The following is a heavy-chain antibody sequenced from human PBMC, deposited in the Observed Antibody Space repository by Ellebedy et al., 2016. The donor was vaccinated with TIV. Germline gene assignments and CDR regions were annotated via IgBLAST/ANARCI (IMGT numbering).Heavy chain of an antibody. CDR2: INHSGST. Sequence: MPSETLSLTCAVYGGSFSGYYWSWIRQPPGKGLEWIGEINHSGSTNYNPSLKSRVTISVDTSKNQFSLKLSSVTAADTAVYYCARWRWFGELSLTFDPWGQGTLVTVSS. V-gene: IGHV4-34*01. CDR1: GGSFSGYY. J-gene: IGHJ5*02. CDR3: ARWRWFGELSLTFDP. D-gene: IGHD3-10*01.